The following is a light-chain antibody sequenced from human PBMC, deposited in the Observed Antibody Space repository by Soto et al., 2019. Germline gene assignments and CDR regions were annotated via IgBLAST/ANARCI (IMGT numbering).Light chain of an antibody. J-gene: IGLJ2*01. CDR2: EVT. V-gene: IGLV2-8*01. CDR1: SSDVGRYNF. Sequence: QSALTQPPSASGSPGQSVTISCTGSSSDVGRYNFVSWYQQHPGRAPKLIIYEVTKRPSGVPDRFSGSKSGNTASLTVSGLQAEDGADYYCSSFEGTYKGVVFGGGTKVTVL. CDR3: SSFEGTYKGVV.